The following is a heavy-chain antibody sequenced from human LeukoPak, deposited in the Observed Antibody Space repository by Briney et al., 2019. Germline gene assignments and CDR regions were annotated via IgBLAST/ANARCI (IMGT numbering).Heavy chain of an antibody. CDR1: GGSISSSSYY. Sequence: SETLSLTCTVSGGSISSSSYYWGWIRQPPGKGLEWIGSIYYSGSTYYNPSLKSRVTISVDTSKNQFSLKLSSVTAADTAVYYCASASPTVTGDAFDIWGQGTMVTVSS. J-gene: IGHJ3*02. D-gene: IGHD4-17*01. CDR3: ASASPTVTGDAFDI. CDR2: IYYSGST. V-gene: IGHV4-39*01.